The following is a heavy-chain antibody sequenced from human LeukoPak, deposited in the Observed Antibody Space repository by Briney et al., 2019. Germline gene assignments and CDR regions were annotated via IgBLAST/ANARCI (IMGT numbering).Heavy chain of an antibody. V-gene: IGHV3-49*03. CDR2: IRSRAYGATT. J-gene: IGHJ4*02. Sequence: GGSLRLSCTASGFTFGDYALSWFSQAPGKGLEWVAFIRSRAYGATTEYAASVKDRFTISRDDSESIAYLHMNSLKTGDTAVYYCTRVASRVMTTYYFDYWGQGALVTVSS. CDR1: GFTFGDYA. CDR3: TRVASRVMTTYYFDY. D-gene: IGHD3-16*01.